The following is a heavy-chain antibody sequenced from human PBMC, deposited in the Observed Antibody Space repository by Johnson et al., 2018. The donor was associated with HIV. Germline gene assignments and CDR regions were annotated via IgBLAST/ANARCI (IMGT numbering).Heavy chain of an antibody. CDR1: GFTFINAW. Sequence: QMLLVESGGTLVKPGGSLSLSCAASGFTFINAWMTWVRQSPGKGLEWVAFIRYDGSNKYYADSVKGRFTISRDNSKNTLYLQMNSLRAEDTAVYYCAREEGSGEPPNAFDIWGQGTMVTVSS. D-gene: IGHD3-16*01. CDR2: IRYDGSNK. J-gene: IGHJ3*02. V-gene: IGHV3-30*02. CDR3: AREEGSGEPPNAFDI.